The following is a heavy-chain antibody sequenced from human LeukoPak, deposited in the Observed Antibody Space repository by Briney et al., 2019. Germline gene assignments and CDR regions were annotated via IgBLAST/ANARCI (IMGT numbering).Heavy chain of an antibody. CDR2: IYISGNT. J-gene: IGHJ5*02. CDR3: AGTRRYCSGGSCYNWFDP. CDR1: GDSISSDTYY. Sequence: PSQTLSLTCTVSGDSISSDTYYWTWIRQPAGKGLEWIGLIYISGNTNYNPSLKSRVTISVDTSKNQFSLNLNSVTAADTAVYYCAGTRRYCSGGSCYNWFDPWGQGTLVTVSS. D-gene: IGHD2-15*01. V-gene: IGHV4-61*02.